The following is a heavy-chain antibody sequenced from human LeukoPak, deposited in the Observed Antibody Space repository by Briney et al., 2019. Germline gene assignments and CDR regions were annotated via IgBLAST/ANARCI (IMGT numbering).Heavy chain of an antibody. CDR2: ISSSSSYI. J-gene: IGHJ6*02. CDR3: ARDRLVVVPAAIYYYYGMDV. D-gene: IGHD2-2*01. CDR1: GFTFSSYS. Sequence: GGSLRLSCAASGFTFSSYSMNWVRQAPGKGLEWVSSISSSSSYIYYADSVKGGFTITRDNAKNSLYLQMNSLRAEDTAVYYCARDRLVVVPAAIYYYYGMDVWGQGTTVTVSS. V-gene: IGHV3-21*01.